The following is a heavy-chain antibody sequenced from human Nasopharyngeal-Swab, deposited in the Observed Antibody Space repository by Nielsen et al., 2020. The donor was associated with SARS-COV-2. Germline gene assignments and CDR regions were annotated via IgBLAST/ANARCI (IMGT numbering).Heavy chain of an antibody. CDR3: ARDGRIGYGVYLDY. D-gene: IGHD5-12*01. Sequence: GESLKISCAASGFTFSAHAMIWVRQAAGKGLEWVSAVSGDVAHTTYYADSVKGRFTISRDNSKNTLYLQMNGLRAEDAAIYYCARDGRIGYGVYLDYWAREPRSPSPQ. CDR1: GFTFSAHA. CDR2: VSGDVAHTT. V-gene: IGHV3-23*01. J-gene: IGHJ4*02.